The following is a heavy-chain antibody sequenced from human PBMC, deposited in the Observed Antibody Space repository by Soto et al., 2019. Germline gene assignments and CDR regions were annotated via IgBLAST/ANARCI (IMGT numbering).Heavy chain of an antibody. Sequence: SETLSLTCSVSGGSRGSYYWSWIRQPPGKGLEWIGYIYYSGGTNNNPSLRSRVTISIDTSKNQFSLKLSSVTAADTAVYYCARGSPTFVYWSNGVCTYFDSWGQGTLGTGS. J-gene: IGHJ4*02. CDR3: ARGSPTFVYWSNGVCTYFDS. D-gene: IGHD2-8*01. CDR1: GGSRGSYY. V-gene: IGHV4-59*01. CDR2: IYYSGGT.